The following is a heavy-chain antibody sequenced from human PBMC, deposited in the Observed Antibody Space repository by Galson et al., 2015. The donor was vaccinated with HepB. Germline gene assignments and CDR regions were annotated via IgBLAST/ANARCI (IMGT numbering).Heavy chain of an antibody. D-gene: IGHD1/OR15-1a*01. V-gene: IGHV3-23*01. Sequence: SLRLSCAASGFTFSSYAMSWVRQAPGKGLEWVSAISGGGGSTYYADSVKGRFTISRDNSKNTLYLQMNSLRAEDTAVYYCAKDLDTVDGAGTTDAFDIWGQGTMVTVSS. CDR1: GFTFSSYA. CDR2: ISGGGGST. CDR3: AKDLDTVDGAGTTDAFDI. J-gene: IGHJ3*02.